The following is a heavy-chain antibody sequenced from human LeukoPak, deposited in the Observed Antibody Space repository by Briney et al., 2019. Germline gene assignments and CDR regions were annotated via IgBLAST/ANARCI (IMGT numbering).Heavy chain of an antibody. CDR2: IYYSGST. D-gene: IGHD3-9*01. J-gene: IGHJ4*02. V-gene: IGHV4-59*01. CDR1: GGSISSYY. CDR3: ARGRTYYDILTGYYISYFDY. Sequence: SETLSLTCTISGGSISSYYWSWLRQPPGKGLEWIGYIYYSGSTNYNPSLKSRVTISVDTSKNQFSLKLSSVTAADTAVYYCARGRTYYDILTGYYISYFDYWGQGTLVTVSS.